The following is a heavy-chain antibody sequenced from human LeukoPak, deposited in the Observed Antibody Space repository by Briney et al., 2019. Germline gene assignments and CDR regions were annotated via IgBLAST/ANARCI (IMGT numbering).Heavy chain of an antibody. D-gene: IGHD4-17*01. V-gene: IGHV4-39*07. Sequence: SETLSLTCTVSGGSISSSSYYWSWIRQPPGKGLEWIGGINRSGSTNYNPSLKSRVTISVDTSKNQFSLKLSSVTAADTAVYYCARVGFGTVTPHYYYGMDVWGQGTTVTVSS. J-gene: IGHJ6*02. CDR2: INRSGST. CDR1: GGSISSSSYY. CDR3: ARVGFGTVTPHYYYGMDV.